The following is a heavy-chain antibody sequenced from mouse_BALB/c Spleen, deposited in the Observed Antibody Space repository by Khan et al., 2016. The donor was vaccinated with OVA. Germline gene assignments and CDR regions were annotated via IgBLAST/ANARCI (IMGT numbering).Heavy chain of an antibody. CDR2: ISTYYGDA. CDR3: ARDSSAEEFAY. J-gene: IGHJ3*01. CDR1: GYTITDYG. Sequence: VQLQESGPELVRPGVSVKISCKGSGYTITDYGIHCVKQSHAKSLEWIGVISTYYGDASYNQKFKGKATMTVDKSSSTAYMELARMTSEDSAIYYGARDSSAEEFAYWGQGTLVTVSA. D-gene: IGHD3-2*01. V-gene: IGHV1S137*01.